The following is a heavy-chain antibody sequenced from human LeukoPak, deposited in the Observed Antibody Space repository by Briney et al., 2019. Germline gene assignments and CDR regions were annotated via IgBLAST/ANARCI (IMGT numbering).Heavy chain of an antibody. V-gene: IGHV1-2*02. CDR1: ANTFTGYY. Sequence: GASVTVSFKASANTFTGYYMHWVRQAPGQGLEWMGWINPNRGGTNYAQKFHGRVTMTRDTSISTAYMQLSRLTSDDTAVYYCARLGSSDIWGQGTMVSVSS. CDR3: ARLGSSDI. CDR2: INPNRGGT. J-gene: IGHJ3*02. D-gene: IGHD3-16*01.